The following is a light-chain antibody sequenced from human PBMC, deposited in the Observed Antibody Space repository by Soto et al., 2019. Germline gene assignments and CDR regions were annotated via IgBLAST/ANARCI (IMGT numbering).Light chain of an antibody. CDR1: SSNIGSNY. CDR3: GTWDTRLSVGYV. CDR2: DND. V-gene: IGLV1-51*01. J-gene: IGLJ1*01. Sequence: QSVLTQPPSVSAAPGQKVTISCSGSSSNIGSNYVSWYQQLPGTAPKLLIYDNDKRPSGIPDRFSGSKSGTSATLGITGLQTGDEADYYCGTWDTRLSVGYVFGTGTKLTVL.